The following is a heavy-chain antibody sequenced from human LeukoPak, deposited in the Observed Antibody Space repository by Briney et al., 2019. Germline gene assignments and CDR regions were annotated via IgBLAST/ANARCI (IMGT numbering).Heavy chain of an antibody. Sequence: VSVKVSCKASGFTFTGYYIYWVRQAPGQGLEWMGWINPNSGGTNYALKFQGRVTMTRDTSISTAYMELSRLRSDDTAVYYCARGPRYGSGNYYNNYWGQGTLVTVSS. CDR2: INPNSGGT. D-gene: IGHD3-10*01. J-gene: IGHJ4*02. CDR3: ARGPRYGSGNYYNNY. V-gene: IGHV1-2*02. CDR1: GFTFTGYY.